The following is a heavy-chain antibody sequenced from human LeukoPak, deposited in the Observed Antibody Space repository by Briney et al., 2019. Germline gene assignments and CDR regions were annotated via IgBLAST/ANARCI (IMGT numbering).Heavy chain of an antibody. Sequence: GGSLRLSCATSGFNFSDSRMTWVRQAPGKGLQWVANINRDGTEKHFLDSVEGRFTISRDNAKKSLYLQMSSLRPQDAAVYFCVRGDWYFESWGQGTLVTVSS. D-gene: IGHD2-21*01. V-gene: IGHV3-7*04. CDR2: INRDGTEK. CDR3: VRGDWYFES. J-gene: IGHJ4*02. CDR1: GFNFSDSR.